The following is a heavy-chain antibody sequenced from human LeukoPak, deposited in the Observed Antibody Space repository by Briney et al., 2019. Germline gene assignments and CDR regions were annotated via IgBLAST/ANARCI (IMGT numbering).Heavy chain of an antibody. J-gene: IGHJ4*02. V-gene: IGHV3-30-3*01. D-gene: IGHD6-13*01. CDR2: ISYDGSNK. CDR1: GFTFSSYA. CDR3: ARDDWAGLEQLVPDY. Sequence: PGGSLRLSCAASGFTFSSYAMHCVRQAPGKGLEWGAVISYDGSNKYYADSVKGRFTISRDNSKNTLYLQMNSLRAEDTAVYYCARDDWAGLEQLVPDYWGQGTLVTVSS.